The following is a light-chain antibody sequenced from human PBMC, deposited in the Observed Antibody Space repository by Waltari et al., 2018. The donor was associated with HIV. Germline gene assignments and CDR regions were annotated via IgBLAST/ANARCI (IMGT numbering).Light chain of an antibody. V-gene: IGKV1-39*01. CDR3: QQSYSTPPT. CDR1: QSISSY. Sequence: DIQMTQSPSSLSASVGDRVTITCRASQSISSYLNWYQQKPGKAPKLRIDAASSLQSGVPSRFSGSGSGTDFTLTISSLQPEDFATYYCQQSYSTPPTFGQGTKVEIK. CDR2: AAS. J-gene: IGKJ1*01.